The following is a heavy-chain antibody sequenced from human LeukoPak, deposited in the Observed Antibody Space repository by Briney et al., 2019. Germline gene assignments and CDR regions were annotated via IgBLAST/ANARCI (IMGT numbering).Heavy chain of an antibody. D-gene: IGHD3-3*01. Sequence: TGGSLRLSCAASGFTFSSYSMNWVRQAPGKGLEWVSYISSSSSTIYYADSVKGRFTISRDNAKNSLYLQMNSLRDEDTAVYYCATYYDFWSGYSTYYYYGMDVWGQGTTVTVPS. J-gene: IGHJ6*02. CDR2: ISSSSSTI. CDR1: GFTFSSYS. V-gene: IGHV3-48*02. CDR3: ATYYDFWSGYSTYYYYGMDV.